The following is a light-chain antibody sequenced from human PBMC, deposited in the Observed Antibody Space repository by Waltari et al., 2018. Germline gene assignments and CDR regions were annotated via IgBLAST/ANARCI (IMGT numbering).Light chain of an antibody. J-gene: IGLJ2*01. CDR3: QAWDSSTAV. Sequence: SYELTQQPSVSVSPGPTASITCSGDKLGDKYACWYQQRPGQSPVLVIYQDNKRPSGIPERFSGSNSGNTATLTISGTQAMDEADYYCQAWDSSTAVFGGGTKLTVL. CDR2: QDN. V-gene: IGLV3-1*01. CDR1: KLGDKY.